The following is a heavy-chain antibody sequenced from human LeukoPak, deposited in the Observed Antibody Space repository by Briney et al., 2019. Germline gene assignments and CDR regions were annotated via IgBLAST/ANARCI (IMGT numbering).Heavy chain of an antibody. CDR1: GFMFSHSA. V-gene: IGHV3-23*01. CDR3: ATVGVGWVAFEY. Sequence: GGALRLSCAAPGFMFSHSAMTWGRPTPGKGLEWGSGISESGGATYYAGSAKGRFTISRDNSKNTLYLQMNSLRSDDTAVYYCATVGVGWVAFEYWGQGALVTVSS. CDR2: ISESGGAT. D-gene: IGHD3-16*01. J-gene: IGHJ4*02.